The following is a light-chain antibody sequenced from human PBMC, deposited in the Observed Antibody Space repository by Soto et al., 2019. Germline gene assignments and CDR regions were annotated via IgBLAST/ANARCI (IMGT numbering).Light chain of an antibody. CDR1: QSMRNS. CDR2: GAS. V-gene: IGKV1-39*01. Sequence: DIQLTQSPSSPAASVGARVAITCRASQSMRNSLNWYQQKPGKAPTLLIYGASSSEIGVPPRFSGSGSGTDFSLIISNRQSEDLATYEWQQSYNTPYTFGQGTKL. CDR3: QQSYNTPYT. J-gene: IGKJ2*01.